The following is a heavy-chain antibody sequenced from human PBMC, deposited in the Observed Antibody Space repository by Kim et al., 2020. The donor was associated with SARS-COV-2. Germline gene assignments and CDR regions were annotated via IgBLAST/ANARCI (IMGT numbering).Heavy chain of an antibody. J-gene: IGHJ4*02. CDR3: ARRGLGSSSWYLLDY. V-gene: IGHV5-10-1*01. Sequence: PSFQGHVTISADKSISTAYLQWSSLKASDTAMYYCARRGLGSSSWYLLDYWGQGTLVTVSS. D-gene: IGHD6-13*01.